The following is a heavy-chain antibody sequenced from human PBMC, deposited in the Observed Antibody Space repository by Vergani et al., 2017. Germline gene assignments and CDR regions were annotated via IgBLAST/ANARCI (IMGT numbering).Heavy chain of an antibody. J-gene: IGHJ3*02. CDR2: INHSGST. V-gene: IGHV4-34*01. CDR3: AREGRAAAGMVGAFDI. CDR1: GFTFSSYA. D-gene: IGHD6-13*01. Sequence: VQLVESGGGLVKPGGSLRLSCAASGFTFSSYAMSWIRQPPGKGLEWIGEINHSGSTNYNPSLKSRVTISVDTSKNQFSLKLSSVTAADTAVYYCAREGRAAAGMVGAFDIWGQGTMVTVSS.